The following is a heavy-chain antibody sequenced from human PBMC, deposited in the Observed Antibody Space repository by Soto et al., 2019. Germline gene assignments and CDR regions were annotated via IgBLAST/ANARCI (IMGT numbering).Heavy chain of an antibody. CDR2: IYYSGTT. D-gene: IGHD3-10*01. CDR1: GGSISSGDYY. Sequence: TLSLTCTVSGGSISSGDYYLSWIRQPPGKGLEWIGYIYYSGTTFYNPSLKSRVTISVDTSKNQFSLKLSSVTAADTAVYYCGRDRAPDVWGQGTTVTVSS. J-gene: IGHJ6*02. CDR3: GRDRAPDV. V-gene: IGHV4-30-4*01.